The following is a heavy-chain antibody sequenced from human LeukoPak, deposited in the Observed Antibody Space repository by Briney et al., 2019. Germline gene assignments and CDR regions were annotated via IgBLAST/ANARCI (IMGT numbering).Heavy chain of an antibody. CDR3: ARTKGFDY. D-gene: IGHD2-8*01. CDR2: INHSGST. CDR1: GGSFSGYY. Sequence: SETLSLTCAVYGGSFSGYYWSWIRQPPGKGLEWIGEINHSGSTNYNPSLKSRVTISVDTSKNQFSLKLSSVTAADTAVYYCARTKGFDYWGQGILVTVSS. J-gene: IGHJ4*02. V-gene: IGHV4-34*01.